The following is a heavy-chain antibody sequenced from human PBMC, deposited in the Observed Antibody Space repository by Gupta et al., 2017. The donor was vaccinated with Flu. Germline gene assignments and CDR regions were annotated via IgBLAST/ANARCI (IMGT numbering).Heavy chain of an antibody. CDR2: ISSSSSYT. V-gene: IGHV3-11*05. Sequence: QVQLVESGGGLVKPGGSLRLSCAASGFTFSDYYMRCIRQAPGKGLEWVSYISSSSSYTNYADSVKGRFTISRDNAKNSLYLQMNSLRAEDTAVYYCARVGGYSSGWYDSIGYWGQGTLVTVSS. CDR1: GFTFSDYY. D-gene: IGHD6-19*01. J-gene: IGHJ4*02. CDR3: ARVGGYSSGWYDSIGY.